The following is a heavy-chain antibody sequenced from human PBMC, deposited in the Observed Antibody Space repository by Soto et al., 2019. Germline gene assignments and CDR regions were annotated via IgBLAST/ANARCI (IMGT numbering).Heavy chain of an antibody. V-gene: IGHV3-30-3*01. D-gene: IGHD6-13*01. CDR1: GFTFSSYA. CDR3: ARDPRGVYVC. CDR2: ISYDGSNK. Sequence: QVQLVESGGGVVQPGRSLRLSCAASGFTFSSYAMHWVRQAPGKGLEWVAVISYDGSNKYYADSVKGRFTISRDNSKNTLYLQMNSLRAEDTAVYYCARDPRGVYVCWGQGTLVTVSS. J-gene: IGHJ4*02.